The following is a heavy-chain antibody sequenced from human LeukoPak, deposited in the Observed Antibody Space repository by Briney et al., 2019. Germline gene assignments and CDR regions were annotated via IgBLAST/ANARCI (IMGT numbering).Heavy chain of an antibody. J-gene: IGHJ4*02. CDR2: VYPRDSDT. D-gene: IGHD4-17*01. Sequence: GESLKISCKASGYSFTSYCIGWVRQMPGKGPEFMGMVYPRDSDTKYSPSFQGLVTISADKSINTAYLQWSSLQASDTAMYYCARHGSSTVTTRYDYWGQGTLVTVSS. CDR1: GYSFTSYC. V-gene: IGHV5-51*01. CDR3: ARHGSSTVTTRYDY.